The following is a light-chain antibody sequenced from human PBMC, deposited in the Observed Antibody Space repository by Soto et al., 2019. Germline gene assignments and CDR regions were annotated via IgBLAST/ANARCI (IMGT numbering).Light chain of an antibody. J-gene: IGKJ1*01. Sequence: DIPMTQSPSTLSASVGDRVTITFRASQSISDWLAWFQLKPGKAPKLLIYDASSLESGVPSRFSGSGSGTEFTLTISSLQPDDFATYYCQQYNNYSTFGQGTKVDIK. V-gene: IGKV1-5*01. CDR2: DAS. CDR3: QQYNNYST. CDR1: QSISDW.